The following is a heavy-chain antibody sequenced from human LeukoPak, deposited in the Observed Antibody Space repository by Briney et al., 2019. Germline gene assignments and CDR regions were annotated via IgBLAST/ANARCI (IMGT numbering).Heavy chain of an antibody. Sequence: PSETLSLTCTVSGGSISSYYWSWIRQPPGKGLKWIGYIYYSGSTNYNPSLKSRVTISVDTSKNQFSLQLTSVTAADTAVYYCARMVHDSSGYFSYRFDYWGQGTLVTVSS. CDR2: IYYSGST. D-gene: IGHD3-22*01. J-gene: IGHJ4*02. CDR1: GGSISSYY. CDR3: ARMVHDSSGYFSYRFDY. V-gene: IGHV4-59*01.